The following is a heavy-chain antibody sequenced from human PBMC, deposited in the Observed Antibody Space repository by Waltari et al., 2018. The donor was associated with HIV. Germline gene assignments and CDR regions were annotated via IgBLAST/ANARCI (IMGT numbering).Heavy chain of an antibody. CDR3: AREGPNFSDRSGFHYAHRGFDV. V-gene: IGHV4-61*01. J-gene: IGHJ3*01. CDR1: GDSVARGRFQ. Sequence: QLHESGPGLVKSSETLSLTCTVSGDSVARGRFQWPWIRLSPGDPMEWLGNVIDTATATDNPPLGSRLSMSMDLSKSQFSLNLHSLTAADTATYYCAREGPNFSDRSGFHYAHRGFDVWGQGTKVIVSS. CDR2: VIDTATA. D-gene: IGHD3-22*01.